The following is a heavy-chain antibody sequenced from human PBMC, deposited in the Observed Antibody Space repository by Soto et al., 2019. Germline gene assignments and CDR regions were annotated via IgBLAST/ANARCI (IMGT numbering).Heavy chain of an antibody. J-gene: IGHJ5*02. D-gene: IGHD6-13*01. CDR1: GFTFRSFT. V-gene: IGHV3-21*01. CDR3: TRDASRDSSARGWFDP. Sequence: GGSLRLSCAASGFTFRSFTMNWVRQAPGKGLEWASTISSNSAYIYYTDALRGRFTISRDNAKNALHLQMNSLRAEDTAVYYCTRDASRDSSARGWFDPWGPGTLVTVSS. CDR2: ISSNSAYI.